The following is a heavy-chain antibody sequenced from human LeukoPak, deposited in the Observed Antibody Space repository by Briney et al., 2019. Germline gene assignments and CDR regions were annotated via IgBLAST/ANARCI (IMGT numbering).Heavy chain of an antibody. V-gene: IGHV3-33*01. Sequence: PGGSLRLSCAASGFTFSSYGMHWVRKAPGKGLGWVAVIWYDGSNKYYADSVKGRFTISRENSKNMLYLQMNSLRAEDTAVYFCARSYQRYYFDYWGQGTLVTVSS. CDR1: GFTFSSYG. J-gene: IGHJ4*02. CDR3: ARSYQRYYFDY. CDR2: IWYDGSNK. D-gene: IGHD1-14*01.